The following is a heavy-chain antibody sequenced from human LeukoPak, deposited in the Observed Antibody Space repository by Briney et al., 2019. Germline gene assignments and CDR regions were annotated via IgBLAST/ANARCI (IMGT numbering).Heavy chain of an antibody. D-gene: IGHD1-26*01. CDR1: GYSISSGYY. V-gene: IGHV4-38-2*01. J-gene: IGHJ4*02. Sequence: SETLSLXCAVSGYSISSGYYWGLIRQPPGKRLEWIGSIYHSGSTYYNPSLKSRVSISVDTSKNHFSLKLSSVTAADTAVYYCARGSGIVGATVHPSDYWGQGTLVTVSS. CDR3: ARGSGIVGATVHPSDY. CDR2: IYHSGST.